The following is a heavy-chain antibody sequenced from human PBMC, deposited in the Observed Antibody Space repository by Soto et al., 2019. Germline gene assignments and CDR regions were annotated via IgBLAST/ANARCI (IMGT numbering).Heavy chain of an antibody. CDR1: GGTFSSYA. CDR3: ARSSIVVVQAAIYYYYGMDV. D-gene: IGHD2-2*02. CDR2: IIPIFGTA. V-gene: IGHV1-69*01. J-gene: IGHJ6*02. Sequence: QVQLVQSGAEVKKPGSSVKVSCKASGGTFSSYAISWVRQAPGQGLEWMGGIIPIFGTANYAQKFQGRVTITADESTSTAYMELSSLRSEDTAVYYCARSSIVVVQAAIYYYYGMDVWGQGTTVTVSS.